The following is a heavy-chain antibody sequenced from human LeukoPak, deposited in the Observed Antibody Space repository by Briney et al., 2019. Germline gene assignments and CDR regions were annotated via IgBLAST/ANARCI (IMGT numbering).Heavy chain of an antibody. J-gene: IGHJ4*02. CDR1: GFTFSSYA. CDR3: AKGLGSGWYSYFDY. V-gene: IGHV3-23*01. Sequence: GGSLRLSCAASGFTFSSYAMSWVRQAPGKGLEWVSGISGSGTKTYNADSVKGRFTISRDNSKNTLYLQMNSLRAEDTAVYYCAKGLGSGWYSYFDYWGQGTLVTVSS. CDR2: ISGSGTKT. D-gene: IGHD6-19*01.